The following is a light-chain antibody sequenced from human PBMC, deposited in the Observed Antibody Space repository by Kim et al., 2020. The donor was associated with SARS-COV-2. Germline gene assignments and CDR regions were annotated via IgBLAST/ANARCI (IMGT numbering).Light chain of an antibody. CDR1: SSNIGSNT. V-gene: IGLV1-44*01. CDR3: ATWDDSLNGQVV. Sequence: ELTQPPSASGTPGQRVTISCSGSSSNIGSNTVNWYHQLPGTAPKLLIYTNNQRPSGVPERFSGSKAGTSASLAISGLQSEAEADYYCATWDDSLNGQVVFGGGTQLTVL. CDR2: TNN. J-gene: IGLJ2*01.